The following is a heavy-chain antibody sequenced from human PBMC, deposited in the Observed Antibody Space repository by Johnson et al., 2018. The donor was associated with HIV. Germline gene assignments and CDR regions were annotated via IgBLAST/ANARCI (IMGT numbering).Heavy chain of an antibody. CDR2: INWIGRST. CDR3: AREVVTAIHDVCDI. J-gene: IGHJ3*02. D-gene: IGHD2-21*02. Sequence: VQLVESGGSVVRPGGSLRLSCAASGFIFNNHGMNWVRQAPGRGLEWVSGINWIGRSTAYADSVKGRFTISRDNGDNSLYLQMNSLRAEDTALYYCAREVVTAIHDVCDIWGQVTMVTVSS. CDR1: GFIFNNHG. V-gene: IGHV3-20*04.